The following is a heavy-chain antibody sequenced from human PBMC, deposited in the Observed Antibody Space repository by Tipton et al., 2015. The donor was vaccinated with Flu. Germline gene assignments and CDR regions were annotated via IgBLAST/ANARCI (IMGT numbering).Heavy chain of an antibody. CDR3: ARDPSLGMPDYFDY. CDR2: VSRTGST. CDR1: GDSISSDFY. Sequence: TLSLTCAVSGDSISSDFYWAWIRQFPGKGLEWIGTVSRTGSTIYNPSLKSRVTISLDMSKNQLSLKLSSVTAADTAVYYCARDPSLGMPDYFDYWGQGTLVTVSS. V-gene: IGHV4-38-2*02. J-gene: IGHJ4*02. D-gene: IGHD2-2*01.